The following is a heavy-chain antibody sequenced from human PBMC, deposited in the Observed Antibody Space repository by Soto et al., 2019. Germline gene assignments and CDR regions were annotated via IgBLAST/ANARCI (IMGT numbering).Heavy chain of an antibody. D-gene: IGHD3-22*01. J-gene: IGHJ3*01. Sequence: QVQLIQSEAEVMKPGSSVRVSCTASGGIFGSHGFSWVRQAPGQRLEWVGGFIPIFRTLTYTEKFQARVRIAADESTNTVYLDLSSLTSEDTAVYYCVRDRRIYYSDPHDEFVASDYEVWGQGTMVSVSS. CDR3: VRDRRIYYSDPHDEFVASDYEV. CDR2: FIPIFRTL. V-gene: IGHV1-69*01. CDR1: GGIFGSHG.